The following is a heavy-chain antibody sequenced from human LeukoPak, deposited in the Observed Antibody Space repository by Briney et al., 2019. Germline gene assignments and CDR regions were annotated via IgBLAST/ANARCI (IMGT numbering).Heavy chain of an antibody. D-gene: IGHD3-22*01. Sequence: GGSLRLSCAASGFTFSSYGMHWVRQAPGKGLEWVAVIWYDGSNKYYADSVKGRFTISRDNSKNTLYLQMNSLRAEDTAVYYCARVLVTTDHYYYGMDVWGQGTTVTVSS. CDR1: GFTFSSYG. CDR2: IWYDGSNK. J-gene: IGHJ6*02. CDR3: ARVLVTTDHYYYGMDV. V-gene: IGHV3-33*01.